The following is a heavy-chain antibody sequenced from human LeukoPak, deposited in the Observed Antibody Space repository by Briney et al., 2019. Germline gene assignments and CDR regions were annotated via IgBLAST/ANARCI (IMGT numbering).Heavy chain of an antibody. CDR1: GGSFSGYY. Sequence: SETLSLTCAVYGGSFSGYYWSWIRQPPGEGLEWIGEINHSGSTNYNPSLKSRGTISVDPSKNQFSLKLSSVTAADTAVYYCARGLRASFDPWGQGTLVTVSS. V-gene: IGHV4-34*01. J-gene: IGHJ5*02. CDR3: ARGLRASFDP. CDR2: INHSGST.